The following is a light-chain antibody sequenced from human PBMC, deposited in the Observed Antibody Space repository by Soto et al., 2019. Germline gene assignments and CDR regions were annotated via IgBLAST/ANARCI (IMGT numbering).Light chain of an antibody. V-gene: IGKV1-39*01. Sequence: DILMTQSPSSLSSSVGDRVTITCRASQSISNYLNWYQQKPGKAPNLLIYAASTLQSGVPSRVSGSGSGTDFTLTINSLQPEEFATYSCQQSYNSPQTVGQGTKVDIK. CDR1: QSISNY. CDR2: AAS. CDR3: QQSYNSPQT. J-gene: IGKJ1*01.